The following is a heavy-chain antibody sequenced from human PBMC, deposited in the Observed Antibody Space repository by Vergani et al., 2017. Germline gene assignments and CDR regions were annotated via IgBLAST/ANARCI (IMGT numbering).Heavy chain of an antibody. CDR2: ISSSGSTI. CDR1: GFTFSSYS. Sequence: EVQLVESGGGLVQPGGSLRLSCAASGFTFSSYSMNWVRQAPGKGLGWVSYISSSGSTIYYADSVKGRFTISRDNAKNSLYLQMNSLRAEDTAVYYCARERQEIAVAGSYYYYYMDVWGKGTTVTVSS. V-gene: IGHV3-48*04. D-gene: IGHD6-19*01. J-gene: IGHJ6*03. CDR3: ARERQEIAVAGSYYYYYMDV.